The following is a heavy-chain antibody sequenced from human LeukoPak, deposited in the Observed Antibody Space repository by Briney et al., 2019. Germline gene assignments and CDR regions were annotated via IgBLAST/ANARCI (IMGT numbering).Heavy chain of an antibody. D-gene: IGHD6-19*01. J-gene: IGHJ6*02. V-gene: IGHV3-48*03. CDR2: ISSSGSTI. CDR1: GFIFSSYE. Sequence: GGSLRLSCAASGFIFSSYEMNWVRQAPGRGLEWVSYISSSGSTIYYADSGRGRVSLPRDNAKNSQDLQMNSLRAEDTAVYDCARGASSIAVAGFYYGMDVWGQGTTVTVSS. CDR3: ARGASSIAVAGFYYGMDV.